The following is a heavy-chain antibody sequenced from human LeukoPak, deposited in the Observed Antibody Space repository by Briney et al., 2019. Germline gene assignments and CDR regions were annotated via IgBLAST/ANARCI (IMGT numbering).Heavy chain of an antibody. D-gene: IGHD4-17*01. J-gene: IGHJ4*02. CDR3: ARVGGGLDYGDYPSPIDY. V-gene: IGHV3-74*01. Sequence: GGSLRLSCAASGFTFSSYWMHWVRQAPGKGLVWVSRINSDGSSTSYADSVKGRFTISRDNAKNTLYPQMNSLRAEDTAVYYCARVGGGLDYGDYPSPIDYWGQGTLVTVSS. CDR2: INSDGSST. CDR1: GFTFSSYW.